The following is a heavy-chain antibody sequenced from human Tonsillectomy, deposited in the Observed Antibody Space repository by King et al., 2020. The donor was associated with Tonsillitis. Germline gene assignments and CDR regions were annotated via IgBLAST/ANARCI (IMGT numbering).Heavy chain of an antibody. J-gene: IGHJ4*02. V-gene: IGHV3-49*04. CDR3: TRDWGYYGSGSSRDY. Sequence: VQLVESGGGLVQPGRSLRLSCTASGFTFGDYAMSWVRQAPGKGLEWVGFIRSKAYGGTTEYAASVKGRFTISRDDSKSIAYLQMNSLKTEDTAVYYCTRDWGYYGSGSSRDYWGQGTLVTVSS. CDR1: GFTFGDYA. CDR2: IRSKAYGGTT. D-gene: IGHD3-10*01.